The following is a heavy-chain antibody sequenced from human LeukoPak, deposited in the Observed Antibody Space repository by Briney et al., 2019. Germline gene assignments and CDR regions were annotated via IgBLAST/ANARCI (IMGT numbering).Heavy chain of an antibody. CDR1: GDSVSSINGA. Sequence: SQTLSVTCAISGDSVSSINGAWNWIRQSPSRGLEWLGRTYYRSKWYNDYAVSIQGRITINPDTSRNQFSLQLNSVTPDDTAVYYCARHVGTSGWYTFDYWGQGTLVTVSS. J-gene: IGHJ4*02. V-gene: IGHV6-1*01. CDR3: ARHVGTSGWYTFDY. CDR2: TYYRSKWYN. D-gene: IGHD6-19*01.